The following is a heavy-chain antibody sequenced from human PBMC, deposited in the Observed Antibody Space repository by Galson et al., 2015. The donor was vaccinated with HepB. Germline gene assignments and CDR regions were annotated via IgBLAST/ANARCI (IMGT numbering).Heavy chain of an antibody. V-gene: IGHV6-1*01. Sequence: CAISGDSVSSNSAAWNWLRQSPSRGLEWLGRTYYRSNWYNNYAVSVNGRITINPDTSKNQFSLQLDSVTPEDTAVYYCARDGVGSSDFDYWGQGTLVTVSS. CDR1: GDSVSSNSAA. CDR2: TYYRSNWYN. CDR3: ARDGVGSSDFDY. D-gene: IGHD6-6*01. J-gene: IGHJ4*02.